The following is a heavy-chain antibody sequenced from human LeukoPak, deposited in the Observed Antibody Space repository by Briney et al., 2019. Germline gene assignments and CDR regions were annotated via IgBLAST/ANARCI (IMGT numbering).Heavy chain of an antibody. D-gene: IGHD5-24*01. Sequence: SETLSLTCTVSGGSISSYYWSWIRQPPGKGLEWIGYIYYSGSTNYNPSLKSRVTISVDTPKNQFSLKLSSVTAADTAVYYCARDRKEMATIDYYYYYMDVWGKGTTVTVSS. J-gene: IGHJ6*03. CDR3: ARDRKEMATIDYYYYYMDV. CDR1: GGSISSYY. V-gene: IGHV4-59*01. CDR2: IYYSGST.